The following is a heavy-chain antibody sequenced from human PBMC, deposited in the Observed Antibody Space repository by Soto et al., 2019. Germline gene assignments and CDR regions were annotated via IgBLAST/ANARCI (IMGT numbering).Heavy chain of an antibody. Sequence: QVHLVQSGPEVKKPGYSVKVSCKTSGDTFTTYSISWVRQAPGQGLEWMGRIVPVARIVNTSQKFRGRVTMTADESTSTVYMELTSLSSDDTALYYCARTYYYDSSGYSHFDFWGLGTLVTVSS. CDR3: ARTYYYDSSGYSHFDF. D-gene: IGHD3-22*01. V-gene: IGHV1-69*02. CDR1: GDTFTTYS. CDR2: IVPVARIV. J-gene: IGHJ4*02.